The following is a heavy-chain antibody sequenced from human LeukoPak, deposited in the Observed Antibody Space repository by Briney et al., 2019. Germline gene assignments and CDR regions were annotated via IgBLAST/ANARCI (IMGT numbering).Heavy chain of an antibody. CDR2: INSDGSDI. Sequence: GGSLRLXCAASGFTFSSYWMHWVRQAPGKGLVWVSNINSDGSDIKYADSVKGRFTISRDNAKNTLYLQMNSLRVEDTAVYYCARVTVVAATNYWGQGTLVTVSS. J-gene: IGHJ4*02. CDR3: ARVTVVAATNY. CDR1: GFTFSSYW. V-gene: IGHV3-74*03. D-gene: IGHD2-15*01.